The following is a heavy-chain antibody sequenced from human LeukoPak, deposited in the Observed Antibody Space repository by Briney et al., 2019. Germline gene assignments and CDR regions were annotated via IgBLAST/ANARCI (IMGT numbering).Heavy chain of an antibody. V-gene: IGHV4-34*01. Sequence: SETLSLTCAVYGGSFSGYYWSWIRQPPGKGLEWIGEINHSGSTNYNPSLKSRVTISVDTSKNQFFLKLSSVTAADTAVYYCARGHVSSYYGSGSYYPDWGQGTLVTVSS. CDR1: GGSFSGYY. J-gene: IGHJ4*02. CDR2: INHSGST. D-gene: IGHD3-10*01. CDR3: ARGHVSSYYGSGSYYPD.